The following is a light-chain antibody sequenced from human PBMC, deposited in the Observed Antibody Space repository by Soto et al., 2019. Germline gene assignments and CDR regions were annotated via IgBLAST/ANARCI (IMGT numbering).Light chain of an antibody. CDR2: KAS. V-gene: IGKV1-5*03. Sequence: DIQMTQSPSTLSGSVGDRVTITCRASQTISSWLAWYQQKPGKAPKLLIYKASTLKSGVPSRFSGSGSGTEFTLTISSLQPDDFATYYCQHYNSYWYTFGQGTKVDIK. J-gene: IGKJ2*01. CDR1: QTISSW. CDR3: QHYNSYWYT.